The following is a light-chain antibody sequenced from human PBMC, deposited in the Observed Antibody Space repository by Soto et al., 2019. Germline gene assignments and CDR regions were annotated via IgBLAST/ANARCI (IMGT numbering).Light chain of an antibody. CDR2: GAS. V-gene: IGKV3-15*01. CDR1: QSVSSN. Sequence: ERATLSCRASQSVSSNLAWYQQKPGQAPRLPIYGASTRATGIPARFSGSGSGTEFTLTISSLQSEDFAVYYCQQYNNWPPWTFGQGTKVDIK. CDR3: QQYNNWPPWT. J-gene: IGKJ1*01.